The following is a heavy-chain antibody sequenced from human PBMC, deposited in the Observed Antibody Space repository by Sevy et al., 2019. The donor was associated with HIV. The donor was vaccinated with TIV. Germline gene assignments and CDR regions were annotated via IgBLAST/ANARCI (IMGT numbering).Heavy chain of an antibody. CDR1: GLTLSYAW. J-gene: IGHJ4*02. Sequence: GGSLRLSCAASGLTLSYAWMNWVRQAPGKGLEWVGHIKSESDGGTTDFATPVKGRFIISRDDSKNTLELQMNSLKTGDTALYYCTARNFDFWGRGTLVTVSS. CDR2: IKSESDGGTT. CDR3: TARNFDF. V-gene: IGHV3-15*07.